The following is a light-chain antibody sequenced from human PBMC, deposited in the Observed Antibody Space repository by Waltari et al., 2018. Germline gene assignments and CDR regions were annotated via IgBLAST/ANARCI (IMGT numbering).Light chain of an antibody. CDR1: QNIYFN. CDR2: GAS. J-gene: IGKJ4*01. V-gene: IGKV3D-15*01. CDR3: QQYNAWPLT. Sequence: EIVMKKSHATLSVSPGKRATLSCRASQNIYFNLAWYQQRPGQAPRVLVYGASTRDTGIPARFSGSGSWTEFTLTISNLQSEDFAFYFCQQYNAWPLTFGGVTKVEVK.